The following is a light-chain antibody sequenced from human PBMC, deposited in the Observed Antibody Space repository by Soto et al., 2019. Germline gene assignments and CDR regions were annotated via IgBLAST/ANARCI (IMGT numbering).Light chain of an antibody. CDR1: QSISTW. Sequence: DIQMTQSPSSVSASVGDTVTITCRASQSISTWLAWYQQKPGTVPKLLIYAASSLQSGVPSRFSGSGAGTEFPLPITSLKPEDFGTYYCQQGDSFPLTFGQGTRRDIK. CDR2: AAS. J-gene: IGKJ5*01. CDR3: QQGDSFPLT. V-gene: IGKV1-12*01.